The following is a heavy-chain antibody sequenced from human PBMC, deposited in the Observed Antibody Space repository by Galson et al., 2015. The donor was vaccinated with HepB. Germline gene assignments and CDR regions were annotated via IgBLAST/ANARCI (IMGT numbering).Heavy chain of an antibody. CDR1: GFTFSSYA. D-gene: IGHD3-22*01. V-gene: IGHV3-23*01. CDR2: FSGSGGST. J-gene: IGHJ3*02. CDR3: AKGYDYYDSSVAFDI. Sequence: SLRLSCAASGFTFSSYAMSWVRQAPGKGLEWVSAFSGSGGSTYYADSVKGRFTISRDNPKSTLYLQMNSLRAEDTAVYYCAKGYDYYDSSVAFDIWGQGTMVTVSS.